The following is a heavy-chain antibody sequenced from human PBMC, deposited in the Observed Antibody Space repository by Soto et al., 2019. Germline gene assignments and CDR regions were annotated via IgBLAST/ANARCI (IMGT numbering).Heavy chain of an antibody. Sequence: GGSLRLSCAASGFSFSNFGMHWVRQIPGKGLEWVAVISYDGSNKYYAYSVKGRITLSRDNSKNTLYLQMNNLRPEDTALYYCARDRGETTFAVVYYGLDVWGQRTTVTVSS. CDR3: ARDRGETTFAVVYYGLDV. CDR1: GFSFSNFG. D-gene: IGHD4-4*01. CDR2: ISYDGSNK. V-gene: IGHV3-30*03. J-gene: IGHJ6*02.